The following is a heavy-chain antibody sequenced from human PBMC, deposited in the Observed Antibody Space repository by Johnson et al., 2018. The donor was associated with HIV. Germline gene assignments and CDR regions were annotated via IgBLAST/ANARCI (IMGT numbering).Heavy chain of an antibody. V-gene: IGHV3-30*02. CDR1: GFTVCSNH. CDR3: AKSSSATYYGDAFDM. CDR2: LPYDGKDK. Sequence: QVQLVESGGGLVQPGGSLRLSCAASGFTVCSNHIRWVRQAPGKGLEWVSVLPYDGKDKYYADFVKGRFTISRDNSKKPLSLQMNSLRPADTAVYYCAKSSSATYYGDAFDMWGQGTMVTVSS. D-gene: IGHD3-10*01. J-gene: IGHJ3*02.